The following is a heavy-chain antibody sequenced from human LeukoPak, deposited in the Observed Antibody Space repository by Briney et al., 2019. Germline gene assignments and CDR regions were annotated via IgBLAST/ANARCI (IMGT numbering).Heavy chain of an antibody. CDR3: ARHGRGFNYVD. J-gene: IGHJ4*02. D-gene: IGHD5-18*01. CDR1: GGSISTYY. V-gene: IGHV4-59*01. CDR2: IIYSGT. Sequence: SETLSLTCTVSGGSISTYYWSWIRQPPGKGLEWIGYIIYSGTNYNPSLKSRVTISVDTSKNQFSLKLSSMTAADTAIYHCARHGRGFNYVDWGQGTLVTVSS.